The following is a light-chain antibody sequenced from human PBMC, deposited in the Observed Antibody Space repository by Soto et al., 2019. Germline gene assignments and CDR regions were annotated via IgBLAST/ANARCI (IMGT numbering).Light chain of an antibody. CDR3: QQYGSSPIT. J-gene: IGKJ5*01. Sequence: IVLTQSPGTLSLSPGERATLSCRASQSVSSIYLAWYQQKPGQAPSLLIYATSSRATGIPDRFSGSGSGTDFSLTISRLEPEDFAVYYCQQYGSSPITSGQGTRLEI. CDR2: ATS. V-gene: IGKV3-20*01. CDR1: QSVSSIY.